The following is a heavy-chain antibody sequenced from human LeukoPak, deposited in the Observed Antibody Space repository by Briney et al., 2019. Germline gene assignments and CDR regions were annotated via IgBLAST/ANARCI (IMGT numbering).Heavy chain of an antibody. D-gene: IGHD5-12*01. Sequence: PGGSLRLSCAVSGFMFSKTWMTRVRQAPGKGLEWVANINGNEDKKNYEDSVRGRFTISRDNARNSLYLQMNSLRVEDTAVYYCARDSNPSSGDIFYDSFDMWGQGTMVTVSP. CDR3: ARDSNPSSGDIFYDSFDM. CDR1: GFMFSKTW. J-gene: IGHJ3*02. V-gene: IGHV3-7*01. CDR2: INGNEDKK.